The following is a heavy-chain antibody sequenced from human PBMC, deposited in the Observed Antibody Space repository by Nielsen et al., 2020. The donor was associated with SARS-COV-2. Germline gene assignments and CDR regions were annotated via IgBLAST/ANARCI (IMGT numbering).Heavy chain of an antibody. J-gene: IGHJ5*02. D-gene: IGHD3-10*01. CDR2: IYYSGST. Sequence: WIRQPPGKGLEWIGSIYYSGSTYYNPSLKSRVTISVDTSKNQFSLKLSSVTAADTAVYYCARDRLWFGESSAGFDPWGQGTLVTVSS. CDR3: ARDRLWFGESSAGFDP. V-gene: IGHV4-39*07.